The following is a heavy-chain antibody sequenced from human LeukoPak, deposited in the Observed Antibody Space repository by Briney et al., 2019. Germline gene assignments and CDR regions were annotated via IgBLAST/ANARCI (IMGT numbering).Heavy chain of an antibody. Sequence: QPGGSLRLSCAASGFTFSSYDMHWARQATGKGLEWVSAIGTAGDTYYPGSVKGRFTISRDNSKNTLYLQMSSLRVEDTAVYYCVKGSDYYGSGSYYFGWFDPWGQGTLVTVSS. CDR2: IGTAGDT. J-gene: IGHJ5*02. V-gene: IGHV3-13*01. CDR1: GFTFSSYD. CDR3: VKGSDYYGSGSYYFGWFDP. D-gene: IGHD3-10*01.